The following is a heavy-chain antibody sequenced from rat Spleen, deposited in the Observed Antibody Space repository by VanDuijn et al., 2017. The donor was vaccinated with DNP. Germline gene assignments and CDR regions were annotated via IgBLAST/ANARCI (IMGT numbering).Heavy chain of an antibody. CDR2: IDPEYGST. Sequence: EVQLQQSGPEVGRPGSSVKISCKASGYTFTDYVMNWVKQSPGQGLEWIGWIDPEYGSTDYAEKFKKKATLTADTSSSTAYIQLSSLTSEDTATYFCARIIRGNFDYWGQGVMVTVSS. J-gene: IGHJ2*01. CDR1: GYTFTDYV. V-gene: IGHV1-13*01. D-gene: IGHD4-3*01. CDR3: ARIIRGNFDY.